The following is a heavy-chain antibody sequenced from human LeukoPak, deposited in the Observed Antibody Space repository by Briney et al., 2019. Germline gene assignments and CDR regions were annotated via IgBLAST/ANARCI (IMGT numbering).Heavy chain of an antibody. CDR2: MNPNSDNT. V-gene: IGHV1-8*01. J-gene: IGHJ4*02. D-gene: IGHD6-19*01. Sequence: ASVKVSCKASGYTFTSFDINWVRQATGQGPQWMGWMNPNSDNTAYAQKFQGRVSMTWNTSISTAYMELSSLRSEDTAVYYCARRGAGTHFDYWGQGTLVTVSS. CDR1: GYTFTSFD. CDR3: ARRGAGTHFDY.